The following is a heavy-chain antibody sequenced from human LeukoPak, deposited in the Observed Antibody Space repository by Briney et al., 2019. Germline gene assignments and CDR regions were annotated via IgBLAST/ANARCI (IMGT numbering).Heavy chain of an antibody. CDR3: ARKGDVDTAMAGEFDY. D-gene: IGHD5-18*01. Sequence: PGASLRLSCAASGFTFSSYAMSWIRQPPGKGLEWIGEINHSGSTNYNPSLKSRVTISVDTSKNQFSLKLSSVTAADTAVYYCARKGDVDTAMAGEFDYWGQGTLVTVSS. CDR1: GFTFSSYA. J-gene: IGHJ4*02. V-gene: IGHV4-34*01. CDR2: INHSGST.